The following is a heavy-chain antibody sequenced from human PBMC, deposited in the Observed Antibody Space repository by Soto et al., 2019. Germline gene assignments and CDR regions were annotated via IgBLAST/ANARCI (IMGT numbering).Heavy chain of an antibody. Sequence: VSVGGVVQPGRSLRLSCAASGFTFSSYGMHWVRQAPGKGLEWVAVISYDGSNKYYADSVKGRFTISRDNSKNTLYLQMNSLRAEDTAVYYCAKDRESHYYDSSGYLPSYWGQGTLVTVSS. J-gene: IGHJ4*02. V-gene: IGHV3-30*18. CDR1: GFTFSSYG. CDR2: ISYDGSNK. CDR3: AKDRESHYYDSSGYLPSY. D-gene: IGHD3-22*01.